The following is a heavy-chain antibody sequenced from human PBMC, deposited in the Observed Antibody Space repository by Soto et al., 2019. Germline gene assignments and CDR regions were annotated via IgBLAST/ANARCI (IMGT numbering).Heavy chain of an antibody. Sequence: GGSLRLSCAASGFTFSSYSMNWVRQAPGKGLEWVSSISSSSSYIYYADSVKGRFTISRDNAKNSLYLQMNSLRAEDTAVYYCAREQADIVATRPYYYYGMDVWGQGTTVTVSS. CDR2: ISSSSSYI. D-gene: IGHD5-12*01. J-gene: IGHJ6*02. V-gene: IGHV3-21*01. CDR3: AREQADIVATRPYYYYGMDV. CDR1: GFTFSSYS.